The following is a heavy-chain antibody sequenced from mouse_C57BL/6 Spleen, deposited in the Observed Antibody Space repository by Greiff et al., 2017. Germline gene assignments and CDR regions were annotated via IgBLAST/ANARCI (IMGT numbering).Heavy chain of an antibody. CDR2: IYPGDGDT. CDR1: GYAFSSYW. J-gene: IGHJ1*03. V-gene: IGHV1-80*01. D-gene: IGHD2-1*01. Sequence: VQLQQSGAELVKPGASVKISCKASGYAFSSYWMNWVKQRPGKGLEWIGQIYPGDGDTNYNGKFKGKATLTADKSSSTAYMQLSSLTSEDSAVYFCARSGIYYGNYWYFDVWGTGTTVTVSS. CDR3: ARSGIYYGNYWYFDV.